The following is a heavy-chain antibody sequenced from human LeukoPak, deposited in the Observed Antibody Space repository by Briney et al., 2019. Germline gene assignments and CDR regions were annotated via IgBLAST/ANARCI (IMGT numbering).Heavy chain of an antibody. CDR3: ARLWLLGYYYMDV. Sequence: GGSLRLSCTASGFTFSSYGMHWVRQAPGKGLEWVAVISNGGSTKYYADSVKGRFTISRDNAKNTLYLQMNSLRAEDTAVYYCARLWLLGYYYMDVWGKGTTVTVSS. D-gene: IGHD5-12*01. V-gene: IGHV3-30*03. CDR1: GFTFSSYG. CDR2: ISNGGSTK. J-gene: IGHJ6*03.